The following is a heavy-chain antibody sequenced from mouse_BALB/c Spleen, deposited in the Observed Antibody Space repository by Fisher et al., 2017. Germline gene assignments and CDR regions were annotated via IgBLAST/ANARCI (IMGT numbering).Heavy chain of an antibody. J-gene: IGHJ4*01. CDR3: ARSGNYDYAMDY. V-gene: IGHV1-80*01. Sequence: KFKGKATLTADKSSSTAYMQLSSLTSEDSAVYFCARSGNYDYAMDYWGQGTSVTVSS. D-gene: IGHD2-1*01.